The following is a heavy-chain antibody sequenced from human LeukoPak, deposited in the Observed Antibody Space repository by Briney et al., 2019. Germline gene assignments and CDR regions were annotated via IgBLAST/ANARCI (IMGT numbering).Heavy chain of an antibody. D-gene: IGHD3-22*01. Sequence: GGSLRLSCAASGFTFSSYAMSWVRQAPGKGLEWVSAISGSGGSTYYADSVKGRSTISRDNSKNTLYLQMNSLRAEDTAVYYCAKETMIVVVITGDYFDYWGQGTLVTVSS. V-gene: IGHV3-23*01. CDR2: ISGSGGST. CDR1: GFTFSSYA. CDR3: AKETMIVVVITGDYFDY. J-gene: IGHJ4*02.